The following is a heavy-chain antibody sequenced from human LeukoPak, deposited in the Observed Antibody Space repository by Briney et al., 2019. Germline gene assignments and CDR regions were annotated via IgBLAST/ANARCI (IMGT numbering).Heavy chain of an antibody. D-gene: IGHD3-10*01. CDR2: ISYDGSNK. J-gene: IGHJ3*02. Sequence: GGSLRLSCAASGFTFSSYAMHWVRQAPGKGLEWVAVISYDGSNKYYADSVKGRFTISRGNSKNTLYLQMNSLRAEDTAVYYCANWGSDGSGRSSAFDIWGQGTMVTVSS. CDR1: GFTFSSYA. CDR3: ANWGSDGSGRSSAFDI. V-gene: IGHV3-30*04.